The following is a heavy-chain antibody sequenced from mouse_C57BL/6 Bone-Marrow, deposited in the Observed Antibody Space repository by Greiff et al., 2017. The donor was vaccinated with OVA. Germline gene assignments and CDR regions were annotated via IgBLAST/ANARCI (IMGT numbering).Heavy chain of an antibody. CDR1: GFTFSSYG. CDR3: ARQGGYYYAMDY. Sequence: EVQGVESGGDLVKPGGSLKLSCAASGFTFSSYGMSWVRQTPDKRLEWVATISSGGGYTYYPASVKGRFTISRDNAKNTLYLQLSSLKSEDTAMYYCARQGGYYYAMDYWGQGTSVTVSS. J-gene: IGHJ4*01. V-gene: IGHV5-6*01. CDR2: ISSGGGYT. D-gene: IGHD2-2*01.